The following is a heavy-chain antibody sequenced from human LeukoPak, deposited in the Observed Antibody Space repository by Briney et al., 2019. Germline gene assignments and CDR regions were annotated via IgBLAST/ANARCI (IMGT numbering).Heavy chain of an antibody. CDR2: ISGSSGST. CDR3: AKDSEATITPLSAFDI. CDR1: GFSFRNYA. Sequence: GGSLRLSCAASGFSFRNYAISWVRQAPGKGLEWVSSISGSSGSTYSADSVKGRFTISRENSNNTLYLQMNSLRADDTAMYYCAKDSEATITPLSAFDIWGQGTMVTVSS. J-gene: IGHJ3*02. D-gene: IGHD4-23*01. V-gene: IGHV3-23*01.